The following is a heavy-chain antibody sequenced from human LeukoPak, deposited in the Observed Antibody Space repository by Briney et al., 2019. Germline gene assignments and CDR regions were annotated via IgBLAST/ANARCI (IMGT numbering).Heavy chain of an antibody. CDR1: GFTFSRYW. D-gene: IGHD6-19*01. CDR3: ARVGLYSSGWSA. Sequence: QPGGSLRLSCAASGFTFSRYWMNWVRQAPGKGLVWVSRINSDGSSTNYTDSVKGRFTISRDNAKNTLYLQMNSLRAEDTAVYYCARVGLYSSGWSAWGQGTLVTVSS. V-gene: IGHV3-74*01. J-gene: IGHJ4*02. CDR2: INSDGSST.